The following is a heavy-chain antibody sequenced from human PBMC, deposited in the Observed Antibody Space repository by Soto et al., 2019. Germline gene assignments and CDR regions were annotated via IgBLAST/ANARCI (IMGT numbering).Heavy chain of an antibody. V-gene: IGHV3-23*01. CDR2: ISSSGSNR. CDR3: AKDPRSPSTANRVDP. Sequence: GGFLRLSCAASGFNFNSFTMNWIRQAPGKGLEWVSHISSSGSNRYYADSVRGRFTISRDNSKNVLFLEMNGLRAEDTATYYCAKDPRSPSTANRVDPWGKGTRVTVS. CDR1: GFNFNSFT. J-gene: IGHJ5*02.